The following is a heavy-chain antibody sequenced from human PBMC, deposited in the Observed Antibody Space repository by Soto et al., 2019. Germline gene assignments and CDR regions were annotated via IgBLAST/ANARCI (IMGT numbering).Heavy chain of an antibody. CDR2: ISSSGAST. Sequence: PGGSLRLSCTASEFTFKTFSMNWVRQAPGKGLEWVSYISSSGASTYYADSVKGRLFISRDNAKNSLFLQMISLRDDDTAVYYCARSKYSGNYSQIDYWGQGALVTVSS. J-gene: IGHJ4*02. V-gene: IGHV3-48*02. CDR3: ARSKYSGNYSQIDY. CDR1: EFTFKTFS. D-gene: IGHD1-26*01.